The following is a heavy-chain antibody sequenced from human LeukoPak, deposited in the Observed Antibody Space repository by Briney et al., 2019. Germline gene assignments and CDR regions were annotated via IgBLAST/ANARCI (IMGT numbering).Heavy chain of an antibody. J-gene: IGHJ4*02. CDR2: IRTQANNDAP. Sequence: GGSLRLSCAASGFTFSGSAMHWVRQASGKGLEWLGRIRTQANNDAPVYAASVKGRLTISRDDSKNTAYLQMNSLKTEDTAVYYCVGDYNSLTGLNYWGQGTLVTVSS. V-gene: IGHV3-73*01. CDR3: VGDYNSLTGLNY. CDR1: GFTFSGSA. D-gene: IGHD3-9*01.